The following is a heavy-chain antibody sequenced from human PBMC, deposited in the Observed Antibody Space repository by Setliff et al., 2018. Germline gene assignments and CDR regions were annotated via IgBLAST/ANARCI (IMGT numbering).Heavy chain of an antibody. Sequence: SLTCTVSGGSISGGDHYWSWIRQPAGKGLEWIGRIHASGSTNYNPSLKSRVTISVDTSKNQFSLKLTSVTAADTAVYYCARSGDYGSGRLSPWGQGTPVTVSS. J-gene: IGHJ5*02. CDR2: IHASGST. V-gene: IGHV4-61*02. CDR1: GGSISGGDHY. D-gene: IGHD3-10*01. CDR3: ARSGDYGSGRLSP.